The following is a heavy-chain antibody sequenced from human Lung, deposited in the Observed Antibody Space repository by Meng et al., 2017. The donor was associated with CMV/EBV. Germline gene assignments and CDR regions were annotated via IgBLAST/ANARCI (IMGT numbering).Heavy chain of an antibody. J-gene: IGHJ4*02. CDR3: ARFADPSFPYYFDF. D-gene: IGHD2/OR15-2a*01. CDR2: IHSTGST. Sequence: LRLXCTVSRDSMSSYGYNWSWIRQPPGEGLEWIGYIHSTGSTYYNPSLKGRITISIDTSRNQFSLELTSVTAADTAIYYCARFADPSFPYYFDFWGPGTLVTVSS. CDR1: RDSMSSYGYN. V-gene: IGHV4-30-4*01.